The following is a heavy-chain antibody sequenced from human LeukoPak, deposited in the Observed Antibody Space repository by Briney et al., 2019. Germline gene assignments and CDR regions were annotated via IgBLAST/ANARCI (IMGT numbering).Heavy chain of an antibody. CDR2: INPSGGST. V-gene: IGHV1-46*01. CDR1: GYTFTSYY. Sequence: ASVKVSCKASGYTFTSYYMHWVRQAPGQGLEWMGIINPSGGSTSYAQKFQGGVTMTRDMSTSTVYMELSSLRSEDTAVYYCAREVGYYDSSGYYFPWFDPWGQGTLVTVSS. D-gene: IGHD3-22*01. J-gene: IGHJ5*02. CDR3: AREVGYYDSSGYYFPWFDP.